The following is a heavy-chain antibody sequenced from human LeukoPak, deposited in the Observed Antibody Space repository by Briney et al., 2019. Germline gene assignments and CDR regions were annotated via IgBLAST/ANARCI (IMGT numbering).Heavy chain of an antibody. V-gene: IGHV3-48*03. D-gene: IGHD5-12*01. J-gene: IGHJ4*02. CDR2: ITGSGSTI. Sequence: PGGSLRLSCAASGFTFSSYEMNRVRQAPGKGLEWVSYITGSGSTIYYADSVKGRFTISRDNAKNSLYLQMNSLRAEDTAVYYCAREDIVATIGYWGQGTLVTVSS. CDR1: GFTFSSYE. CDR3: AREDIVATIGY.